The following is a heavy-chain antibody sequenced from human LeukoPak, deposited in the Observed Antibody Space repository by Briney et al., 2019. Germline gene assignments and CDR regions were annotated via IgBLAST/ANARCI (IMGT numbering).Heavy chain of an antibody. D-gene: IGHD3-22*01. CDR2: ISGSGGST. Sequence: PGGSLRLSCAASGFTFSSHAMSWVRQAPGKGLEWVSAISGSGGSTYYADSVKGRFTISRDNSKNTLYLQMNSLRAEDTAVYYCAKDIEYYDSSASVDYWGQGTLVTVSS. V-gene: IGHV3-23*01. CDR3: AKDIEYYDSSASVDY. CDR1: GFTFSSHA. J-gene: IGHJ4*02.